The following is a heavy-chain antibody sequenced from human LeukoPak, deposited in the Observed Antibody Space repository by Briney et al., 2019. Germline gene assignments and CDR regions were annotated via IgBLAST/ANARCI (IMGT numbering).Heavy chain of an antibody. CDR3: ARVGDHFHWYFDL. J-gene: IGHJ2*01. CDR1: GFTVGIKY. CDR2: LYSGSDT. Sequence: RGALRVSCAASGFTVGIKYMNWVRPAPGKRLEWVSILYSGSDTYYSDSVKGRFTISRDDSKNTLSLQMNSLRTEDTAVYYCARVGDHFHWYFDLWGRGTLVTVSS. V-gene: IGHV3-53*01. D-gene: IGHD3-10*01.